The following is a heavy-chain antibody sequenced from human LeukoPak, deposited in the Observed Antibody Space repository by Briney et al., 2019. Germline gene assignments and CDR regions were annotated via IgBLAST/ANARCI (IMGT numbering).Heavy chain of an antibody. V-gene: IGHV4-59*08. CDR3: ARHGHYYDSSGYYQTDDAFDI. J-gene: IGHJ3*02. CDR2: IYYSGST. D-gene: IGHD3-22*01. CDR1: GGSISSYY. Sequence: SETLSLTCTVSGGSISSYYWSWIRQPPGKGLEWIGYIYYSGSTNYNPSLKSRVTISVDTSKNQFSLKLSSVTAADTAVYYCARHGHYYDSSGYYQTDDAFDIWGQGTMVTVSS.